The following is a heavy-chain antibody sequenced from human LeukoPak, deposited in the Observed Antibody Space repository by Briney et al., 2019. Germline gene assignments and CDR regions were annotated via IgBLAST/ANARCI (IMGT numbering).Heavy chain of an antibody. CDR3: AKAAGYDFWSGLYNWFDP. CDR1: GGTFSSYA. CDR2: ISGSGGST. Sequence: ASVKVSCKASGGTFSSYAMSWVRQAPGKGLEWVSAISGSGGSTYYADSVKGRFTISRDNSKNTLYLQMNSLRAEDTAVYYCAKAAGYDFWSGLYNWFDPWGQGTLVTVSS. V-gene: IGHV3-23*01. J-gene: IGHJ5*02. D-gene: IGHD3-3*01.